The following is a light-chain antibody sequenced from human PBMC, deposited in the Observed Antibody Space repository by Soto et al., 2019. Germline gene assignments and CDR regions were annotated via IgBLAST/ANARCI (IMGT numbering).Light chain of an antibody. J-gene: IGKJ4*01. CDR1: QSVSNY. Sequence: IQMTQSPSSLSASVGDKVTITCRAGQSVSNYVNWYQHKPGKPPTLLIYVASSLQSGVPSRCSGSGSGTDFTLTISSLQPEDVATYYCQQGSTYPTFGGGTKVEI. CDR3: QQGSTYPT. V-gene: IGKV1-39*01. CDR2: VAS.